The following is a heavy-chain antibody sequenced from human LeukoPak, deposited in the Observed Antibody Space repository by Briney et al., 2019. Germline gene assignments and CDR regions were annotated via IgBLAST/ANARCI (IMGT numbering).Heavy chain of an antibody. CDR2: INSDGSWT. CDR1: GDYW. V-gene: IGHV3-74*01. D-gene: IGHD2/OR15-2a*01. CDR3: VSFYEAY. Sequence: GGSLRLSCAASGDYWMHWVRQAPGKGLVWVSHINSDGSWTSYADSVKGRFTISKDNAKNTVYLQMNNLRAEDTAVYYCVSFYEAYWGRGTLVTVSS. J-gene: IGHJ4*02.